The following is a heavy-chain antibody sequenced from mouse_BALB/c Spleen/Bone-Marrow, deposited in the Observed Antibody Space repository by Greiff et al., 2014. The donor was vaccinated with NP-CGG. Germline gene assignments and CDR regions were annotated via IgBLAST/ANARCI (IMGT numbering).Heavy chain of an antibody. V-gene: IGHV14-3*02. CDR3: ATYYYGSSWGFAY. D-gene: IGHD1-1*01. CDR1: GFKIKDTF. J-gene: IGHJ3*01. Sequence: VQLKQSGAELVKPGASVKLSCTASGFKIKDTFMHWVKQRPEQGLEWIGRIDPANGNTKYDPKFQGKATITADTSSKTAYLQLSSLTSEDTAVYYCATYYYGSSWGFAYWGQGTLVTVSA. CDR2: IDPANGNT.